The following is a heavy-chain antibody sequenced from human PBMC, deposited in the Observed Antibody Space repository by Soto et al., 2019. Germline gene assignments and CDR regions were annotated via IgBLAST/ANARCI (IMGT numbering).Heavy chain of an antibody. CDR1: GGSISSSSYY. Sequence: PSETLSLTCTVSGGSISSSSYYWGWIRQPPGKGLEWIGSIYYSGSTYYNPSLKSRVTISVDTSKNQFSLKLSSVTAADTAVYYCARHACSSTSCYPKNWGQGTLVTVSS. D-gene: IGHD2-2*01. J-gene: IGHJ4*02. CDR3: ARHACSSTSCYPKN. CDR2: IYYSGST. V-gene: IGHV4-39*01.